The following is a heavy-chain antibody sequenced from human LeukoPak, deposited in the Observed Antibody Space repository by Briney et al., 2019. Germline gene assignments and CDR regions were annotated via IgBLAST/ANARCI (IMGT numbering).Heavy chain of an antibody. CDR2: IYYSGST. J-gene: IGHJ4*02. CDR1: GGSISSYY. Sequence: PSETLSLTCTVSGGSISSYYWSWIRQPPGKGLEWIGYIYYSGSTNYNPSLKSRVTISVDTSKNQFSLKLSSVTAADTVVYYCARESGSGSYYAYWGQGTLVTVSS. D-gene: IGHD3-10*01. V-gene: IGHV4-59*01. CDR3: ARESGSGSYYAY.